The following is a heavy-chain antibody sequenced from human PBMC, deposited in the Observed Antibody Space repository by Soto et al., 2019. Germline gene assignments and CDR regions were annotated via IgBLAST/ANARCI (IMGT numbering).Heavy chain of an antibody. J-gene: IGHJ6*02. CDR1: GVSISSGDSY. CDR2: IYYSEST. D-gene: IGHD6-13*01. CDR3: ARDTNSSRPRGRNHYYYYYGMDV. Sequence: PSETLSLTCTVSGVSISSGDSYWSCIRQPTGKGLEWICYIYYSESTYYNPSLKSRATISVDTSKNQYSLKLSSVTAADTAVYYCARDTNSSRPRGRNHYYYYYGMDVWGQGTTVTVSS. V-gene: IGHV4-30-4*08.